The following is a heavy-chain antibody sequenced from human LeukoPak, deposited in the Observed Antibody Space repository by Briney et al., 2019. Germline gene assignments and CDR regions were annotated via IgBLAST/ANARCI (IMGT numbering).Heavy chain of an antibody. CDR2: IYYSGST. V-gene: IGHV4-59*08. CDR3: ARQYYYDSSGYYYYYGMDA. CDR1: GGSISSYY. D-gene: IGHD3-22*01. Sequence: SETLSLTCTVSGGSISSYYWSWIRQPPGKGLEWIGYIYYSGSTNYNPSLKSRVTISVDTSKNQFSLKLSSVTAADTAVYYCARQYYYDSSGYYYYYGMDAWGQGTTVTVSS. J-gene: IGHJ6*02.